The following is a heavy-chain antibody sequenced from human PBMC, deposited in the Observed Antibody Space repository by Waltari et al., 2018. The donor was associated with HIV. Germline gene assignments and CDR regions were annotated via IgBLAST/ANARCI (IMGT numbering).Heavy chain of an antibody. Sequence: QVQLVQSGAEVKKPGSSGEVSCTAWGGTFSSYAISWVRQAPGQGLEWMGGIIPISGTTNYAQKFQGRVTITADESTSTANMELNSLKSEDTAVYYCARLGRSRFLEWIPFDPWGQGTLVTVSS. D-gene: IGHD3-3*01. CDR2: IIPISGTT. CDR3: ARLGRSRFLEWIPFDP. CDR1: GGTFSSYA. J-gene: IGHJ5*02. V-gene: IGHV1-69*12.